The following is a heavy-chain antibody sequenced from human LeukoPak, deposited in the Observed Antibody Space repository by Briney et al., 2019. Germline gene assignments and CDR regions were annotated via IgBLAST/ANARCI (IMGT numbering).Heavy chain of an antibody. CDR3: ARDHYYGSRGWWFDP. CDR1: GGSISSGSYY. D-gene: IGHD3-10*01. CDR2: IYTSGST. J-gene: IGHJ5*02. Sequence: TSQTLSLTCTVSGGSISSGSYYWSWIRQPAGKGLEWIGRIYTSGSTNYNPSLKSRVTMSVDTSKNQFSLKLSSVTAADTAVYYCARDHYYGSRGWWFDPWGQGTLVTVSS. V-gene: IGHV4-61*02.